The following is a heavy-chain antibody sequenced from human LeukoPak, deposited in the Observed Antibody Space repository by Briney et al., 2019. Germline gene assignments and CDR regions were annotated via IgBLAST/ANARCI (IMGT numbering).Heavy chain of an antibody. V-gene: IGHV1-2*02. Sequence: ASVKVSCKASGFTFTDYYMHWVRQAPGQGLEWMGYTYPKSRDTNYEQNFQGRVTMTSDTSMSTVYMELTGLRSDDTAVYYCARDEAADGTNALDVWGQGTMVTVSS. CDR2: TYPKSRDT. D-gene: IGHD6-13*01. CDR1: GFTFTDYY. J-gene: IGHJ3*01. CDR3: ARDEAADGTNALDV.